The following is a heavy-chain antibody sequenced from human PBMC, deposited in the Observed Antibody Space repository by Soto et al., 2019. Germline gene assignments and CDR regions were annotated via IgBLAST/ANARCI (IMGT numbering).Heavy chain of an antibody. CDR3: AKPSYDFWSGYYGRGMDV. CDR2: ISYDGSNK. Sequence: PGGSLRLSCAASGFTFSSYGMHWVRQAPGKGLEWVAVISYDGSNKYYADSVKGRFTISRDNSKNTLYLQMNSLRAEDTAVYYCAKPSYDFWSGYYGRGMDVWDQGTTVTVSS. J-gene: IGHJ6*02. D-gene: IGHD3-3*01. CDR1: GFTFSSYG. V-gene: IGHV3-30*18.